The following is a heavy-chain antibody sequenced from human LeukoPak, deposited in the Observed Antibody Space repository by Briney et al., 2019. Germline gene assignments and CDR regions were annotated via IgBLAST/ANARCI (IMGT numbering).Heavy chain of an antibody. D-gene: IGHD4-11*01. CDR1: GFTFSSYA. V-gene: IGHV3-23*01. Sequence: GGSLRLSCTASGFTFSSYAMNWVRQAPGKGVEWVSGIGAGGTFTYYADSVKGRFTISRDKSRNTLYLQMNSLRADDTAVYYCAKDLDYTTCGYYFDYWGQGTLVTVSS. CDR3: AKDLDYTTCGYYFDY. CDR2: IGAGGTFT. J-gene: IGHJ4*02.